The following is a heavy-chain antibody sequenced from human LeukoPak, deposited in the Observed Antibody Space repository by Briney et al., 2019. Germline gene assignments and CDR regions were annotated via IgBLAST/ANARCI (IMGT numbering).Heavy chain of an antibody. D-gene: IGHD1-7*01. V-gene: IGHV4-59*08. J-gene: IGHJ4*02. CDR3: ARHEDGTTLDY. CDR2: IYYSGST. Sequence: SETLSLTCTVSGGSISSYYWSWIRQPPGKGLEWIGSIYYSGSTNHNASLKSRVTTSLDTSKNQISLKLSSVTAADTAVYYCARHEDGTTLDYWGQGTLVTVSS. CDR1: GGSISSYY.